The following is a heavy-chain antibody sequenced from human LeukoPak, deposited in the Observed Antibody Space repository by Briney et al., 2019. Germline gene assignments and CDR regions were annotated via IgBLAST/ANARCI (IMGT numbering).Heavy chain of an antibody. CDR1: GSTFSDYY. CDR3: ARSIVVVAASFFDY. Sequence: GGSLRLSCAASGSTFSDYYMSWIRQAPGKGLEWVSYISSSGSTIYYADSVKGRFTISRDNAKNSLYLQMNSLRAEDTAVYYCARSIVVVAASFFDYWGQGTLVTVSS. J-gene: IGHJ4*02. CDR2: ISSSGSTI. V-gene: IGHV3-11*01. D-gene: IGHD2-15*01.